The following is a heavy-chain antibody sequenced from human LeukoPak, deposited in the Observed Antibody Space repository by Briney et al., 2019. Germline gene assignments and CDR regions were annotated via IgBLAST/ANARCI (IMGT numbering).Heavy chain of an antibody. V-gene: IGHV3-23*01. Sequence: PGGSLRLSCAVSGITLSNYGMSWVRQAPGKGLEWVAGLSGSGGGTNSADSVQGRFTISRDNPKNTLYLQMNRLRAEDTAVYFCAKRGVVIRVFLVGFHKEAYYFDSWGQGALVTVSS. CDR1: GITLSNYG. CDR3: AKRGVVIRVFLVGFHKEAYYFDS. CDR2: LSGSGGGT. J-gene: IGHJ4*02. D-gene: IGHD3-10*01.